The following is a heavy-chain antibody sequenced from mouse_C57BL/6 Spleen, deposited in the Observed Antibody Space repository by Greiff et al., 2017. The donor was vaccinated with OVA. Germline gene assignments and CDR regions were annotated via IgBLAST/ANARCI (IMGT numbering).Heavy chain of an antibody. V-gene: IGHV3-6*01. Sequence: EVQLVESGPGLVKPSQSLSLTCSVTGYSITSGYYWNWIRQFPGNKLEWMGYISYDGSNNYNPSLKNRISITRDTSKNQFFLKLNSVTTEDTATYYCAREDDGYLAYWGQGTLVTVSA. D-gene: IGHD2-3*01. CDR1: GYSITSGYY. CDR2: ISYDGSN. J-gene: IGHJ3*01. CDR3: AREDDGYLAY.